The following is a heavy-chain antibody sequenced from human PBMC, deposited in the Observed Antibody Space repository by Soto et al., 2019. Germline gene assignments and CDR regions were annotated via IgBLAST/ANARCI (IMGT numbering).Heavy chain of an antibody. Sequence: EVQLLESGGGLVQPGGSLRLSCAASGFTFSSYAMSWVRQAPGKGLEWVSAICGSGGSTYYADSVKGRFTISRDNSKNTLYLQMNSLRAEDTAVYYCAKVGVTIFGVVIYFDYWGQGTLVTVSS. CDR3: AKVGVTIFGVVIYFDY. V-gene: IGHV3-23*01. CDR1: GFTFSSYA. CDR2: ICGSGGST. J-gene: IGHJ4*02. D-gene: IGHD3-3*01.